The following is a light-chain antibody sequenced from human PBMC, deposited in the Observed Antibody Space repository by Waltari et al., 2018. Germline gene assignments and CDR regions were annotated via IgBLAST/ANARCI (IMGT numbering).Light chain of an antibody. V-gene: IGKV3-20*01. CDR1: QSISKY. Sequence: EIVLTQSPGTLSLSSGERATLSCRTSQSISKYLAWYQQKPGQAPRLLIYHASSRATGIPDRFSGSGSGTDFSLTISRLEPEDFAVYYCQHYVRLPATFGQGTTVEI. J-gene: IGKJ1*01. CDR2: HAS. CDR3: QHYVRLPAT.